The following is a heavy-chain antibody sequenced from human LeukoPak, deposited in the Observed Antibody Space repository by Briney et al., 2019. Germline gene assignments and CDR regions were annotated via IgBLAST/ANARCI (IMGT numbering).Heavy chain of an antibody. CDR1: GFTFSSYA. D-gene: IGHD6-25*01. CDR2: ISGSGGST. CDR3: AKIKRLQPSGDY. J-gene: IGHJ4*02. V-gene: IGHV3-23*01. Sequence: GGSLRLSCAASGFTFSSYAMSWVRQAPGKGLEWVSAISGSGGSTYYADSVKGRFTISRDNSKNALYLQMNSLRAEDTAVYYCAKIKRLQPSGDYWGQGTLVTVSS.